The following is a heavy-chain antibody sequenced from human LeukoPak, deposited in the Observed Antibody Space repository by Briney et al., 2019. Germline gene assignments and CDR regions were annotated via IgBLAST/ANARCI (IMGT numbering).Heavy chain of an antibody. D-gene: IGHD1-14*01. CDR1: GRTFSNYA. CDR3: AKVSGGGLYYDGMDV. CDR2: IIGNGGST. Sequence: GGSLRLSCAASGRTFSNYAMTWVRQAPGKGLEWVATIIGNGGSTYYADSVKGRFTISRDSSKNTLYLQMNSLRAEDTAVYYCAKVSGGGLYYDGMDVWGQGTTVTVSS. J-gene: IGHJ6*02. V-gene: IGHV3-23*01.